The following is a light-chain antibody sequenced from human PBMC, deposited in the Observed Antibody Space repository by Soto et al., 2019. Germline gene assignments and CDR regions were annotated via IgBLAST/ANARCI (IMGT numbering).Light chain of an antibody. CDR1: RGHSTYA. CDR2: VNSDGSH. Sequence: QLVLTQSPSASASLGASVKFTCTLSRGHSTYAIAWHQQQPKKGPRFVMRVNSDGSHSRGDGIPDRFSGSSSGAERYLSISSLQSEDEADYYCQTWGTGSVIFGAGTKLTVL. J-gene: IGLJ2*01. CDR3: QTWGTGSVI. V-gene: IGLV4-69*01.